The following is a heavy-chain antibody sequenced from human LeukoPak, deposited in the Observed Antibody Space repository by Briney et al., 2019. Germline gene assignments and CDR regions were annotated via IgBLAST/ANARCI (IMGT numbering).Heavy chain of an antibody. V-gene: IGHV1-2*02. Sequence: ASVKVSCKASGYTFTGYYMHWVRQAPGQGLEWMGWINPNSGGTNYAQKFQGRVTMTRDTSISTAYMELSRLRSDDTAVYYCARFVGGDGYKLDYWGQGTLVTVSS. D-gene: IGHD5-24*01. J-gene: IGHJ4*02. CDR3: ARFVGGDGYKLDY. CDR1: GYTFTGYY. CDR2: INPNSGGT.